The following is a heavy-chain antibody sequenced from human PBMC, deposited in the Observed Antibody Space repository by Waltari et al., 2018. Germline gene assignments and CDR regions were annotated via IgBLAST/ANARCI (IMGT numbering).Heavy chain of an antibody. J-gene: IGHJ5*02. CDR1: GFTFSSYA. CDR2: ISSNGGRT. V-gene: IGHV3-64D*06. Sequence: EVQLVESGGGLVQPGGSLRLSCSASGFTFSSYAMHWVRQAPGKGLEYVSAISSNGGRTYYADTGKGRFTISRDNSKNTLELQMSSLGAEDTAVYYCVKSARPPTPVHYYGSGRNWFDPWGQGTLVTVSS. CDR3: VKSARPPTPVHYYGSGRNWFDP. D-gene: IGHD3-10*01.